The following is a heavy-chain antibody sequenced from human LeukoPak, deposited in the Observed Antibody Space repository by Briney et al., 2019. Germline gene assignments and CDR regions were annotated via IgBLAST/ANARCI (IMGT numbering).Heavy chain of an antibody. V-gene: IGHV4-61*02. CDR2: IYTSGST. CDR1: GGSISSSSYY. J-gene: IGHJ1*01. Sequence: SETLSLTCTVSGGSISSSSYYWSWIRQPAGKGLEWIGRIYTSGSTNYNPSLKSRVTMSVDTSKNQFSLKLSSVTAADTAVYYCARGIAARPEYFQHWGQGTLVTVSS. CDR3: ARGIAARPEYFQH. D-gene: IGHD6-6*01.